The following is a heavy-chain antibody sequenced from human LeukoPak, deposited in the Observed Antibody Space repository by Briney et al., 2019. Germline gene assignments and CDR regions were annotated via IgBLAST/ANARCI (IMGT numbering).Heavy chain of an antibody. V-gene: IGHV1-2*02. J-gene: IGHJ6*02. CDR1: GYTFTGYY. Sequence: GASVKVSCKASGYTFTGYYMHWVRQAPGQGLEWMGWINPNSGGTNYAQKFQGRVTMTRDTSISTAYMELSRLRSDDTAVYYCARAVQGTTYYYYYYGMDVWGHGTTVTVSS. D-gene: IGHD4-17*01. CDR2: INPNSGGT. CDR3: ARAVQGTTYYYYYYGMDV.